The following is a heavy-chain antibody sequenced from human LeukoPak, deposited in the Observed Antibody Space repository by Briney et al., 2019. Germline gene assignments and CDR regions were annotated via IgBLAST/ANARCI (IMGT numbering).Heavy chain of an antibody. J-gene: IGHJ3*02. CDR2: IYTSGST. CDR3: AREGLKARGAFDI. Sequence: SETLSLTCTVSGGSISSGSYYWSWIRQPAGKGLEWIGRIYTSGSTNYNPSIKSRVTISVDTSKNQFSLKLSSVTAADTAVYYCAREGLKARGAFDIWGQGTMVTVSS. D-gene: IGHD3-10*01. V-gene: IGHV4-61*02. CDR1: GGSISSGSYY.